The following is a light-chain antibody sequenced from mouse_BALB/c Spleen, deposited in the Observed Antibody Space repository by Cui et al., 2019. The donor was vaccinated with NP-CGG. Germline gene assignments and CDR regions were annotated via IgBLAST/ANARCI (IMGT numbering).Light chain of an antibody. J-gene: IGLJ1*01. V-gene: IGLV1*01. CDR1: TGAVTTSNY. Sequence: HAVVTPASAATTSPGETVTLTCRSSTGAVTTSNYANWVQEKPDHLFTGLIGGTNNRAPGVPARFSGSLIGDKAALTITGAQTEDEAIYFCALWYSNHWLFGGGTKLTVL. CDR3: ALWYSNHWL. CDR2: GTN.